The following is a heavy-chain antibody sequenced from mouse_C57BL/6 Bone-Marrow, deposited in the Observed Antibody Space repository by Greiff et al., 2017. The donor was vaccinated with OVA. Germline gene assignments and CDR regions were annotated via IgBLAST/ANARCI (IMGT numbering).Heavy chain of an antibody. CDR3: ARGGGSSLYYDAMDY. CDR2: INPNNGGT. J-gene: IGHJ4*01. D-gene: IGHD1-1*01. Sequence: EVQLQQSGPELVKPGASVKISCKASGYTFTDYYMNWVKQSHGKSLEWIGDINPNNGGTSYNQKFKGKATLTVDKSSSTAYMELRSLTSEDSAVYDCARGGGSSLYYDAMDYWGQGTSVTVSS. CDR1: GYTFTDYY. V-gene: IGHV1-26*01.